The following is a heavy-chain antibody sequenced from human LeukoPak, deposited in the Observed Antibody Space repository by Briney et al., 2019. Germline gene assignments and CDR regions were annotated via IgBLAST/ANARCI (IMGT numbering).Heavy chain of an antibody. V-gene: IGHV3-33*05. CDR2: ILYDGSNK. CDR3: AKGLCSGGSCGPIDY. CDR1: GFTFSRYG. Sequence: GGSLRLSCAASGFTFSRYGMQWVRQAPGKGLEWVAVILYDGSNKDYADSVKGRFTISRDNSKNTLFLQMNSLRAEDTAVYYCAKGLCSGGSCGPIDYWGQGTLVTVSS. J-gene: IGHJ4*02. D-gene: IGHD2-15*01.